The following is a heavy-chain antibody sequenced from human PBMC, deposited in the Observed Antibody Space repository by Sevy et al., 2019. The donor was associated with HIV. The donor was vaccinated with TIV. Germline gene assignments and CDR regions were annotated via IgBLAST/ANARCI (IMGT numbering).Heavy chain of an antibody. J-gene: IGHJ4*02. CDR2: LSFGCGKI. D-gene: IGHD6-19*01. CDR3: AREGCNKPHDY. Sequence: GGSLRLSCATSGFPFNIYSMSWVRQAPGKGLEWVSTLSFGCGKINYADSVKGRFTISRDNSENTLYLEMNSLRAEDTALYFCAREGCNKPHDYWGRGTLVTVFS. V-gene: IGHV3-23*01. CDR1: GFPFNIYS.